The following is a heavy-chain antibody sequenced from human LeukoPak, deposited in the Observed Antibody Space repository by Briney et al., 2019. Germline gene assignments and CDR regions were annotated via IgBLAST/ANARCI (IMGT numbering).Heavy chain of an antibody. D-gene: IGHD3-3*01. CDR2: IIPIFGTA. CDR3: ARDSDDFWSGYYI. CDR1: GGTYSSYA. J-gene: IGHJ4*02. Sequence: ASVRVSCKASGGTYSSYAISPVRQAPGQGLDWTGGIIPIFGTANYAQKFQGRVTITADESTSTAYMELSSLRSEDTAVYYCARDSDDFWSGYYIWGQGTLVTVSS. V-gene: IGHV1-69*13.